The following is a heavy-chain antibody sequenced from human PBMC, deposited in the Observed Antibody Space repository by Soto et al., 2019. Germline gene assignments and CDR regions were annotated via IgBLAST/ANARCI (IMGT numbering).Heavy chain of an antibody. CDR2: IYYSGST. J-gene: IGHJ5*02. D-gene: IGHD3-16*01. Sequence: QVQLQESGPGLVKPSQTLSLTCTVSGGSISSGGYYWSWIRQHPGKGLEWIGYIYYSGSTYYNPYSKSRVTITXXTXKXXFYLKLRSVTAADTPVYYCARSGGDGSRYYNWFDPWGQGTLVTVSS. CDR3: ARSGGDGSRYYNWFDP. V-gene: IGHV4-31*03. CDR1: GGSISSGGYY.